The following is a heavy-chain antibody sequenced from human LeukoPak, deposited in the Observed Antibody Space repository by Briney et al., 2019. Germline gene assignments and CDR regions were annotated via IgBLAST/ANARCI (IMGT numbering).Heavy chain of an antibody. Sequence: GGSLRLSCAASGFTFSNAWMTWVRQAPEQGLEWVGRIKTKADGETTDYAAPVKGRFTISRDDSKNTLYLQMNSLKTGDTAVYYCTTGAGGDPGAFDIWGQGTMVTVSS. CDR3: TTGAGGDPGAFDI. CDR2: IKTKADGETT. CDR1: GFTFSNAW. J-gene: IGHJ3*02. D-gene: IGHD2-21*02. V-gene: IGHV3-15*01.